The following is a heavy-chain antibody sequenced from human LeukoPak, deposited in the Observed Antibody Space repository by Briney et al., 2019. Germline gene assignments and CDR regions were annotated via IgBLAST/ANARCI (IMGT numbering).Heavy chain of an antibody. Sequence: GGSLRLSCAASGFTFSSYGMHWVRQAPGKGLEWVAVISYDGSNKYYADSVKGRFTIPRDNSKNTLYLQMNSLRAEDTAVYYCAASHYYDSSGYYFPDWGQGTLVTVSS. J-gene: IGHJ1*01. CDR1: GFTFSSYG. V-gene: IGHV3-30*03. CDR2: ISYDGSNK. D-gene: IGHD3-22*01. CDR3: AASHYYDSSGYYFPD.